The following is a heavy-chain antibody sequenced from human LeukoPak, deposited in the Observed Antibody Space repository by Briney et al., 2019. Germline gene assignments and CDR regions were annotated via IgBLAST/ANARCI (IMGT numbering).Heavy chain of an antibody. CDR1: GFTVSSNY. J-gene: IGHJ6*03. Sequence: PGGSLRLSCAASGFTVSSNYMSWVRQAPGKGLEWVSVIYSGGSTYYADSVKGRFTVSRDNSKNTLYLQMNSLRAEDTAVYYCARDRPVTTGGMDVWGKGTTVTISS. CDR3: ARDRPVTTGGMDV. D-gene: IGHD4-17*01. CDR2: IYSGGST. V-gene: IGHV3-53*01.